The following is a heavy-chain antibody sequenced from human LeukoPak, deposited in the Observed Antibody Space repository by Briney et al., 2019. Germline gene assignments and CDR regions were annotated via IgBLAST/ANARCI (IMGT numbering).Heavy chain of an antibody. J-gene: IGHJ4*02. CDR2: IYYSGST. D-gene: IGHD3-22*01. V-gene: IGHV4-59*12. CDR3: ARVYYDSSGYSDY. Sequence: PSETLSLTCTVSGGSISSYYWSWIRRPPGKGLEWIGYIYYSGSTNYNPSLKSRVTISVDTSKNQFSLKLSSVTAADTAVYYCARVYYDSSGYSDYWGQGTLVTVSS. CDR1: GGSISSYY.